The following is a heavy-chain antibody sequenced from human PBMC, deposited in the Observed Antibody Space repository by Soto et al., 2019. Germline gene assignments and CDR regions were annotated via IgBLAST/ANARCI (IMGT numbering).Heavy chain of an antibody. CDR3: ARRGYSSGWYLFRPNS. CDR2: ISYDGSNK. D-gene: IGHD6-19*01. Sequence: GGSLRLSCAASGFTFSSYVMHWVLQAPGKGLEWVAVISYDGSNKFYADSVKGRFTSSRDNSKNTLYLQMNSLRAEDTAVYYCARRGYSSGWYLFRPNSWVQGTLITFSS. CDR1: GFTFSSYV. J-gene: IGHJ4*02. V-gene: IGHV3-30-3*01.